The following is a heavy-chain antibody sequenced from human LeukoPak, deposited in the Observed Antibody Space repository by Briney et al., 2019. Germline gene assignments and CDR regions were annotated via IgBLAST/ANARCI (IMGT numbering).Heavy chain of an antibody. CDR2: ISWNSGSI. Sequence: PGGSLRLSCAASGFTFEDYAMHWVRQAPGKGLEWVSGISWNSGSIGYADSVKGRFTISRDNSKNSLYLQMNSLRAEDTALYYCAKDIQRYGSGSSYMDVWGKGPRSPSP. V-gene: IGHV3-9*01. D-gene: IGHD3-10*01. CDR1: GFTFEDYA. J-gene: IGHJ6*03. CDR3: AKDIQRYGSGSSYMDV.